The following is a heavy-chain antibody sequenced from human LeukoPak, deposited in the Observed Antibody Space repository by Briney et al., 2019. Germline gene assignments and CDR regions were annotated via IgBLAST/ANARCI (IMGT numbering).Heavy chain of an antibody. D-gene: IGHD1-26*01. CDR2: IYYSGST. CDR1: GGSISSYY. Sequence: SETLSLTCTVSGGSISSYYWSWIRQPPGKGLEWIGYIYYSGSTNYNPSLKSRVTISVDASKNQFSLKLSSVTAADTAVYYCARTQGARFGDWFDPWGQGTLVTVSS. CDR3: ARTQGARFGDWFDP. V-gene: IGHV4-59*08. J-gene: IGHJ5*02.